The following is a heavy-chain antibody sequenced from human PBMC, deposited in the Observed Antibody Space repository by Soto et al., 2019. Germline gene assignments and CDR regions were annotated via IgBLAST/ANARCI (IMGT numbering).Heavy chain of an antibody. V-gene: IGHV4-30-2*01. J-gene: IGHJ4*02. CDR1: GGSISSGGYS. CDR3: ARAGGLGALAVDY. D-gene: IGHD6-19*01. CDR2: IYHSGST. Sequence: QLQLQESGSGLVKPSQTLSLTCAVSGGSISSGGYSWSWIRQPPGKGLEWIGYIYHSGSTYYNPSLKSRVTISVDRSKNQFSLKLSSVTAADTAVYYSARAGGLGALAVDYWGQGTLVTVSS.